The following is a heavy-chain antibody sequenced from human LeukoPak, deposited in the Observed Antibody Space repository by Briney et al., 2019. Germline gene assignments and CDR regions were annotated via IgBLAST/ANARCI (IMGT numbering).Heavy chain of an antibody. CDR1: GVSMSSGGNY. D-gene: IGHD1-14*01. J-gene: IGHJ4*02. Sequence: SETLSLTCTVSGVSMSSGGNYWSWIRQHPGKGLEWIGYIYYSGTTQYNPSFKSRITISVDASKNQFSLRLSSVTVADTAVYFCARTGARYFDFWGRGTLVTVSS. CDR2: IYYSGTT. CDR3: ARTGARYFDF. V-gene: IGHV4-31*03.